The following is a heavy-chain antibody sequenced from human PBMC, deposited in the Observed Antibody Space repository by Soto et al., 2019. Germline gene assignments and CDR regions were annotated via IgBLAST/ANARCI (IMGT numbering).Heavy chain of an antibody. CDR1: GGTFSSYA. V-gene: IGHV1-69*13. CDR2: IIPIFGTA. D-gene: IGHD6-13*01. J-gene: IGHJ6*02. Sequence: GASVKVSWKASGGTFSSYAISWVRQAPGQGLEWMGGIIPIFGTANYAQKFQGRVTITADESTSTAYMELSSLRSEDTAVYYCARANSQGFYYGMDVWGQGTTVTVYS. CDR3: ARANSQGFYYGMDV.